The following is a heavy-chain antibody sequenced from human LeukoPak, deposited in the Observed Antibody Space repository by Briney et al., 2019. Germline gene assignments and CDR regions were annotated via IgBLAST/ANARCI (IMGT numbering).Heavy chain of an antibody. V-gene: IGHV1-24*01. CDR2: FDPEDGET. J-gene: IGHJ5*02. D-gene: IGHD3-10*01. CDR1: VYTLTELS. Sequence: ASVKVSCKDSVYTLTELSMHWVRQAPGKGLGWMGGFDPEDGETIYAQKFQGRVTMTEDTSTDTAYMELSSLRSEDTAVYYCATVSSRITMVRGVDTYYNWFDPWGQGTLVTVSS. CDR3: ATVSSRITMVRGVDTYYNWFDP.